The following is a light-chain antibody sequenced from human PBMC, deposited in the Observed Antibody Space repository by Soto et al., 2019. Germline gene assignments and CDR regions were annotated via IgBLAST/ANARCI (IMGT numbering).Light chain of an antibody. Sequence: DIVMTQSPDSLAVSLGERATINCKSSQSVLYSSNNKNYLAWYQQKPGQPPKLLIYWASTRESGVPDRFSGSGSGTDFTLTINSLQAEDVAVYYCQQSYSPPLTFGGGTKVDIK. J-gene: IGKJ4*01. CDR1: QSVLYSSNNKNY. CDR2: WAS. CDR3: QQSYSPPLT. V-gene: IGKV4-1*01.